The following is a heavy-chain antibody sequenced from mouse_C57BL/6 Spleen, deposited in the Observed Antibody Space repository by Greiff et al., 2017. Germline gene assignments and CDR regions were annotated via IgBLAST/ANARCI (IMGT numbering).Heavy chain of an antibody. Sequence: QVQLQQSGAELVMPGASVKLSCKASGYTFTSYWMHWVKQRPGQGLEWIGEIDPSDSYTNYNQKFKGKSTLTVDKSSSTAYMQLSSLTSEDSAVYYCAKGLVATNAMDYWGQGTSVTVSS. CDR2: IDPSDSYT. D-gene: IGHD1-1*01. J-gene: IGHJ4*01. CDR3: AKGLVATNAMDY. CDR1: GYTFTSYW. V-gene: IGHV1-69*01.